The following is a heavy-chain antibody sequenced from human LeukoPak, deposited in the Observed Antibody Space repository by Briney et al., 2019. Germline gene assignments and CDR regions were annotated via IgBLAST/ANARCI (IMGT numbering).Heavy chain of an antibody. CDR2: ISPSGTDI. D-gene: IGHD3-9*01. CDR3: ARGVRDILSGYYTDYYFYYMDV. J-gene: IGHJ6*03. Sequence: GGSLRLSCAVSGFTFTDTYMTWIRQAPGKGLESLSYISPSGTDISYADSVKGRFTISRDNAKNSLYLQMNSLRAEDTAVYYCARGVRDILSGYYTDYYFYYMDVWGKGTTVTVSS. CDR1: GFTFTDTY. V-gene: IGHV3-11*04.